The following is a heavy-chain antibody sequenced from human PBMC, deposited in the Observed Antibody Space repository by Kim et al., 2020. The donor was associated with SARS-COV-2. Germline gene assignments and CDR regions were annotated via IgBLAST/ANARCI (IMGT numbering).Heavy chain of an antibody. J-gene: IGHJ2*01. CDR2: ISGSGGST. D-gene: IGHD2-2*01. V-gene: IGHV3-23*01. CDR3: AKSWRPRVPAAGVIWYFDL. Sequence: GGSLRLSCAASGFTFSSYAMSWVRQAPGKGLEWVSAISGSGGSTYYADSVKGRFTISRDNSKNTLYLQMNSLRAEDTAVYYCAKSWRPRVPAAGVIWYFDLWGRGTLVTVSS. CDR1: GFTFSSYA.